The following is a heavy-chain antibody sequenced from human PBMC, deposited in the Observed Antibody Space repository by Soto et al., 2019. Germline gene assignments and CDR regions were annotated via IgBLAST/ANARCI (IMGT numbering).Heavy chain of an antibody. CDR3: ARVKTDYSNPRGPFFFYGMDV. J-gene: IGHJ6*02. CDR1: EFTFSSYA. D-gene: IGHD4-4*01. Sequence: GGSLRLSCSASEFTFSSYAMHWVRQAPGKGLEWVAGISYDGGHKFYGDSVRGRFTISRDSSKTTVFLQMNSLRHEDTAAYYCARVKTDYSNPRGPFFFYGMDVWGQGTTVTVSS. V-gene: IGHV3-30-3*01. CDR2: ISYDGGHK.